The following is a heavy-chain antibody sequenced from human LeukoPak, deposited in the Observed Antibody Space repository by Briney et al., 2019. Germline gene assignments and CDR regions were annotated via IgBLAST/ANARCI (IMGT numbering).Heavy chain of an antibody. CDR1: GGSISSGDYY. CDR2: IYYSGNT. CDR3: ARHGDGSGSYSDY. Sequence: PSETLSLTCTVSGGSISSGDYYWSWIRQPPGKGLEWIGYIYYSGNTYYNPSLKSRVTISVDTSKNQFSLKLSSVTAADTAVYYCARHGDGSGSYSDYWGQGTLVTVSS. D-gene: IGHD3-10*01. J-gene: IGHJ4*02. V-gene: IGHV4-30-4*01.